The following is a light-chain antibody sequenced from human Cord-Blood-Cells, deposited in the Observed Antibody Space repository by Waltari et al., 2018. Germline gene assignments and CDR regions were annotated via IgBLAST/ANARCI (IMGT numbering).Light chain of an antibody. Sequence: EIVLTQSPGTLSLSPGERATLSCRASQIVSSSYLAWYRQKPGQAPRLLIYGASSRATGIPDRFSGSGSGTDFTLTISRLEPEDFAVYYCQQYGSSRTFGQGTKVEIK. CDR1: QIVSSSY. CDR3: QQYGSSRT. V-gene: IGKV3-20*01. J-gene: IGKJ1*01. CDR2: GAS.